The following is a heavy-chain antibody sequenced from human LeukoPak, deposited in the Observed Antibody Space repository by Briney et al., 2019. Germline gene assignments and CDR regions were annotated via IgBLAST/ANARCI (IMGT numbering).Heavy chain of an antibody. J-gene: IGHJ4*02. CDR3: ATIKKGLAVAGPFDY. Sequence: GGSLRLFCAASGFTFSDYYMSWIRQAPGKGLEWVSYISSSGSTIYYADSVKGRFTISRDNAKNSLYLQMNSLRAEDTAVYYCATIKKGLAVAGPFDYWGQGTLVTVSS. CDR2: ISSSGSTI. CDR1: GFTFSDYY. V-gene: IGHV3-11*04. D-gene: IGHD6-19*01.